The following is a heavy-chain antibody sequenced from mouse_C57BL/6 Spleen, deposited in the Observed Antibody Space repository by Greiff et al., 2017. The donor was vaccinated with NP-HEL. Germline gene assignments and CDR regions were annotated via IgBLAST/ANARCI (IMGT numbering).Heavy chain of an antibody. CDR3: ARSYYGSSHYAMDY. J-gene: IGHJ4*01. D-gene: IGHD1-1*01. CDR2: INPYNGDT. Sequence: VVEPGDSVKISCKASGYSFTGYFMNWVMQSHGKSLEWIGRINPYNGDTFYNQKFKGKATLTVDKSSSTAHMELRSLTSEDSAVYYCARSYYGSSHYAMDYWGQGTSVTVSS. CDR1: GYSFTGYF. V-gene: IGHV1-20*01.